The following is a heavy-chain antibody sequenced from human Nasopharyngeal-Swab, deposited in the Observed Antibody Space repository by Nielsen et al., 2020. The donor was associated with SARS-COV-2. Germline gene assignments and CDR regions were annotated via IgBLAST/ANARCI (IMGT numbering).Heavy chain of an antibody. CDR2: INPNSGGT. CDR1: GYTFTGYY. CDR3: ARAYYYDSSGYYYADY. J-gene: IGHJ4*02. Sequence: ASVKVSCKASGYTFTGYYMHWVRQAPGQGLEWMGRINPNSGGTNYAQKLQGRVTMTTDTSTSTAYMELRSLRSDDTAVYYCARAYYYDSSGYYYADYWGQGTLVTVSS. V-gene: IGHV1-2*06. D-gene: IGHD3-22*01.